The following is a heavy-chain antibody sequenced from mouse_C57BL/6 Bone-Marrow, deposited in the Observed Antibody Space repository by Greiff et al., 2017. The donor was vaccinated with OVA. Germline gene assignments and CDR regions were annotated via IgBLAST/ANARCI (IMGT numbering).Heavy chain of an antibody. V-gene: IGHV2-5*01. Sequence: VQLQQSGPGLVQPSQSLSITCTVSGFSLTSYGVHWVRQSPGKGLEWLGVKWRGGSTDYNAAFMSRLSITKDNSKSQVFFKMNSLQADDTAIYYCAKAYYGSSYAMDYWGQGTSVTVSS. CDR1: GFSLTSYG. J-gene: IGHJ4*01. D-gene: IGHD1-1*01. CDR2: KWRGGST. CDR3: AKAYYGSSYAMDY.